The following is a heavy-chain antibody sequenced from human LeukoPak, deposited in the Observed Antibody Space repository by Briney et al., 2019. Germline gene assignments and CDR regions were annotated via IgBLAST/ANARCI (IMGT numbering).Heavy chain of an antibody. J-gene: IGHJ4*02. D-gene: IGHD2-15*01. Sequence: PGGSLRLSYAASGFTFSSYAMSWVRQAPGKGLEWVSAISASGGSTYYADSVKGRFTISRDNYKNTLYLQMNSLRAEDTAIYYCARDPEVVSNQGFDYWGQGTLVTVSS. CDR1: GFTFSSYA. CDR2: ISASGGST. CDR3: ARDPEVVSNQGFDY. V-gene: IGHV3-23*01.